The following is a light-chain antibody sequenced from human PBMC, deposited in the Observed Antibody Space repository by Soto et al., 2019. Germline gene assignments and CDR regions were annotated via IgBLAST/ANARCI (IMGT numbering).Light chain of an antibody. CDR1: QSMSSS. CDR2: AAS. V-gene: IGKV1-39*01. J-gene: IGKJ1*01. CDR3: QKSDSTPPT. Sequence: DIQMTQSPSSLSASAGDRVTITCRASQSMSSSLNWYQQKPGKAPKPLIYAASSLQRGVPSRFSGSGSGTDFTLTISGLQSDDFETYVCQKSDSTPPTFGQRTKVEI.